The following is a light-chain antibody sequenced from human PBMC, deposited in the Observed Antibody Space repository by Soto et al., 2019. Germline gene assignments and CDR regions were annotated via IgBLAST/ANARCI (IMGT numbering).Light chain of an antibody. V-gene: IGKV3-11*01. Sequence: EIELTQSPGTLSLSPGERATLSCRASQSVSSYLAWYQQKPGQAPRLLIYDASSRATGIPARFSGSGFGTDFTLTISSLESEDSAVYYCQQRSYWPPYTFGQGTKVDIK. J-gene: IGKJ2*01. CDR3: QQRSYWPPYT. CDR2: DAS. CDR1: QSVSSY.